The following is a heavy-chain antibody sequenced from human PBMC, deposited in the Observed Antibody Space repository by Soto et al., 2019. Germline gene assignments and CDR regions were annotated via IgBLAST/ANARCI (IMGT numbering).Heavy chain of an antibody. J-gene: IGHJ6*02. Sequence: KSSETLSLTCTVSGDSINNYYWTWIRQPPGKGLEWIGYIYDSGSTSYNPSLKSRLTISVDTSQNQFSLKLKSVTAADTAVYYCARGTKYYYQGMDVWGQGTTATVSS. CDR2: IYDSGST. CDR3: ARGTKYYYQGMDV. CDR1: GDSINNYY. V-gene: IGHV4-59*01.